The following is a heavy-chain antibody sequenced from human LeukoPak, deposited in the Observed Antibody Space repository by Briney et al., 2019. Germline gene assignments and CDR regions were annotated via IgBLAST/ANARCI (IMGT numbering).Heavy chain of an antibody. CDR1: GLTFTSYA. V-gene: IGHV3-23*01. CDR2: IMGIGGST. D-gene: IGHD5-12*01. J-gene: IGHJ6*02. Sequence: PGGPWRFSGEASGLTFTSYAMSWVRKAPGKGRDGVSAIMGIGGSTYYADSVKGRFTISRGNSKNTLYLQMNSLRAEDTAVYYCARDGEVATILAYYYYGMDVWGQGTTVTVSS. CDR3: ARDGEVATILAYYYYGMDV.